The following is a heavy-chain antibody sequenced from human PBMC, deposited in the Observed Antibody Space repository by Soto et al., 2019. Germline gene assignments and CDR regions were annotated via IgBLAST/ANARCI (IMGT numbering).Heavy chain of an antibody. Sequence: GGSLRLSCAASGFTFSNAWMSWVRQAPGKGLEWVGRIKSKTDGGTTDYAAPVKGRFTISRDNSKNTLYLQMNSLKTEDTAVYYCTTAPYSSSWYEVDYWGQGTLVTVSS. V-gene: IGHV3-15*01. D-gene: IGHD6-13*01. J-gene: IGHJ4*02. CDR2: IKSKTDGGTT. CDR1: GFTFSNAW. CDR3: TTAPYSSSWYEVDY.